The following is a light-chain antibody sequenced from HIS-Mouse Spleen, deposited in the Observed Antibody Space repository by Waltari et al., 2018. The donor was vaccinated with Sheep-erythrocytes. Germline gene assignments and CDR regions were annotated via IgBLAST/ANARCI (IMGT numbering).Light chain of an antibody. V-gene: IGLV3-1*01. CDR1: KLGDKY. CDR3: CSYAGSYTYV. J-gene: IGLJ1*01. CDR2: QDS. Sequence: SYELTQPPSVSVSPGQTASITCSGDKLGDKYACWYQQKPGHSPVLVIYQDSKRPSGIPERFSGSNSGNTATLTISGTQAMDEADYYCCSYAGSYTYVFGTGTKVTVL.